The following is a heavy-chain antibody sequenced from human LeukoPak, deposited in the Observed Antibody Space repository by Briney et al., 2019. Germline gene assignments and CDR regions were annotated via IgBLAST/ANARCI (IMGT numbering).Heavy chain of an antibody. D-gene: IGHD5-18*01. Sequence: GGSLRLSCAASVFTFSDYYMTWIRQAPGKGLEWLSYINTGSTYTNYVHSVKGRFTISRDNSKNTLYLKMDSLRAEDTALYYCAKECETAMAYAFDVWGRGTMVTVSS. CDR3: AKECETAMAYAFDV. J-gene: IGHJ3*01. CDR2: INTGSTYT. V-gene: IGHV3-11*06. CDR1: VFTFSDYY.